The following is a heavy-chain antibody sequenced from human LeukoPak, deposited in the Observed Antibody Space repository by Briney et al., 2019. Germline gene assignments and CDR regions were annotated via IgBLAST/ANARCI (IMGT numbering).Heavy chain of an antibody. CDR3: AKDARRSSGWWFFDH. V-gene: IGHV3-23*01. J-gene: IGHJ4*02. CDR2: ISDGGEKT. Sequence: PGGSLTLSCAASGFAFSSIDMGWVRQAPGKGLEWVSAISDGGEKTYYADSVKGRFTLSRDNSKNTLYLQMSSLSAEDTAVYYCAKDARRSSGWWFFDHWGQGTLVTVSS. D-gene: IGHD6-19*01. CDR1: GFAFSSID.